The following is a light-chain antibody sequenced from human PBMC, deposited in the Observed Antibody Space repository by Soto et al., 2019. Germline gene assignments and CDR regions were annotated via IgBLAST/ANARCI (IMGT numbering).Light chain of an antibody. CDR2: EVS. Sequence: SALTQPASVSGSPGQSITISCTGTSSDVGGFNYVSWHQQHPGKAPKVMIYEVSNRPSGVSNRFSGSKSGNTASLTISGLQAEDESDYYCSSYTSSTTLYVFGTGTKLTVL. CDR3: SSYTSSTTLYV. V-gene: IGLV2-14*01. J-gene: IGLJ1*01. CDR1: SSDVGGFNY.